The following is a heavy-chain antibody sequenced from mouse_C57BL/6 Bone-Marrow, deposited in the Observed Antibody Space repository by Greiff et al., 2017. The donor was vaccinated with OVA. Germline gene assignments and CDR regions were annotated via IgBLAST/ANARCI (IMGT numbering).Heavy chain of an antibody. CDR2: IDPETGGT. CDR1: GYTFTDYE. CDR3: TRGVLRSAWFAY. D-gene: IGHD1-1*01. V-gene: IGHV1-15*01. Sequence: VQLQQSGAELVRPGASVTLSCKASGYTFTDYEMHWVKQTPVHGLEWIGAIDPETGGTAYNQKFKGKAILTADNSSSTAYMELRSLTSEDSAVYYCTRGVLRSAWFAYWGQGTLVTVSA. J-gene: IGHJ3*01.